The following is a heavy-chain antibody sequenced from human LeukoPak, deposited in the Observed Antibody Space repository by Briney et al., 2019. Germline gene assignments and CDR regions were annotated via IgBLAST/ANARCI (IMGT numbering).Heavy chain of an antibody. Sequence: SETLSLTCAVSGGSISSGGYSWSWIRQPPGKGLEWIGEINHSGSTNYNPSLKSRVTISVDTSKNQFSLKLSSVTAADTAVYYCARGPPIDYLEAVVYGMDVWGQGTTVTVSS. CDR2: INHSGST. CDR1: GGSISSGGYS. D-gene: IGHD2-21*01. CDR3: ARGPPIDYLEAVVYGMDV. V-gene: IGHV4-34*01. J-gene: IGHJ6*02.